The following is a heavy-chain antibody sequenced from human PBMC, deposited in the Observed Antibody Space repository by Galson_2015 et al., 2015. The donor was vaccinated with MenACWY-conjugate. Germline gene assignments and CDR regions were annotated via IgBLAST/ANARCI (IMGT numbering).Heavy chain of an antibody. V-gene: IGHV3-7*03. Sequence: SLRLACAASGFSFGGSWMSWVRQAPGKGQEWAANLKQDASEKYYVHSVKGRIAISRDNAKTSLYLQMNSLGAEDTAVYYCARGPRYGAFDIWGQGTMVTVSS. D-gene: IGHD4-17*01. CDR3: ARGPRYGAFDI. CDR2: LKQDASEK. CDR1: GFSFGGSW. J-gene: IGHJ3*02.